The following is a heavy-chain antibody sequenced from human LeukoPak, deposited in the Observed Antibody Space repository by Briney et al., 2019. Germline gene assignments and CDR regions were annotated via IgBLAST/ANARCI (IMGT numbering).Heavy chain of an antibody. J-gene: IGHJ4*02. CDR3: AREGIAARRAFDY. CDR2: IYYSGST. CDR1: GGSISSYY. V-gene: IGHV4-59*01. Sequence: PSETLSLTCTVSGGSISSYYWSWIRQPPGKGLEWIGYIYYSGSTNHNPSLKSRVTIAVDTSKNQFSLKLSSVTAADTAVYYCAREGIAARRAFDYWGQGTLVTVSS. D-gene: IGHD6-6*01.